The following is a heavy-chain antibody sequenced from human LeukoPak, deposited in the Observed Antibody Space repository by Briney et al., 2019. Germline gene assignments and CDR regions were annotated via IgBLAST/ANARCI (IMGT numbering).Heavy chain of an antibody. Sequence: GGSLRLSCAATGFTFSSYWMHWVRQAPGKGLVWVSRINSDGSSTSYADSVKGRFTISRDSAKNTLYLEMNSLRAEDTAVYYCARYNWNSAPFDYWGQGTLVTVSS. CDR2: INSDGSST. J-gene: IGHJ4*02. CDR3: ARYNWNSAPFDY. D-gene: IGHD1-7*01. V-gene: IGHV3-74*01. CDR1: GFTFSSYW.